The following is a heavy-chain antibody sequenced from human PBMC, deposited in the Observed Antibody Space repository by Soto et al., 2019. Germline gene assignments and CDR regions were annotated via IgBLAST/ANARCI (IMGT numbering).Heavy chain of an antibody. J-gene: IGHJ5*02. CDR2: INAGNGNT. V-gene: IGHV1-3*01. CDR1: GYTFTSYA. D-gene: IGHD6-13*01. Sequence: ASVKVSCKXSGYTFTSYAMHWVRQAPGQRLEWMGWINAGNGNTKYSQKFQGRVTITRDTSASTAYMELSSLRSEDTAVYYCARIAAAGVNDWFDPWGQGTLVTVSS. CDR3: ARIAAAGVNDWFDP.